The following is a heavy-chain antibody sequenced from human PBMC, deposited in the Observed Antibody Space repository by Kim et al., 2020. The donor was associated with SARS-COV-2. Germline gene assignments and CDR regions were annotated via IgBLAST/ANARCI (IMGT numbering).Heavy chain of an antibody. V-gene: IGHV3-30*18. CDR3: AKDITPYSLRFLEWPRVLVDY. Sequence: GGSLRLSCAASGFTFSSYGMHWVRQAPGKGLEWVAVISYDGSNKYYADSVKGRFTISRDNSKNTLYLQMNSLRAEDTAVYYCAKDITPYSLRFLEWPRVLVDYWGQGTLVTVSS. D-gene: IGHD3-3*01. CDR2: ISYDGSNK. CDR1: GFTFSSYG. J-gene: IGHJ4*02.